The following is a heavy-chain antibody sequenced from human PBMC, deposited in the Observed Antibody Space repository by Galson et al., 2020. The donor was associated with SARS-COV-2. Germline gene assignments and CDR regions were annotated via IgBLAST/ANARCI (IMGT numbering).Heavy chain of an antibody. V-gene: IGHV4-59*01. CDR1: GGPISTYY. Sequence: SETLSLPCPVSGGPISTYYWSWTRQSPGKGLEWIGYIFYSGTTEYDHPFRSRVPMSVDTATNQSSLRLYSVTAADTAMYYGARLPLKSGSGWYWFDPWGQGTLVTVSS. CDR3: ARLPLKSGSGWYWFDP. J-gene: IGHJ5*02. CDR2: IFYSGTT. D-gene: IGHD6-19*01.